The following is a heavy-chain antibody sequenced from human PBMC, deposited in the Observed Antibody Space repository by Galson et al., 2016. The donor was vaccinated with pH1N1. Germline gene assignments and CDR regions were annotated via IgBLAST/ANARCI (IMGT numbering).Heavy chain of an antibody. V-gene: IGHV5-51*03. D-gene: IGHD2-21*01. Sequence: QSGAEVTKPGESLKISCEVFGYKFTTYWIGWVRQMPGKGLEWMGIIYPDDSDTRYNPAFQGQVTISVNKSINTAYLQWNSLKGSDTAIYYFARGLLSGFDPWGQGTLVIVSS. CDR1: GYKFTTYW. CDR2: IYPDDSDT. CDR3: ARGLLSGFDP. J-gene: IGHJ5*02.